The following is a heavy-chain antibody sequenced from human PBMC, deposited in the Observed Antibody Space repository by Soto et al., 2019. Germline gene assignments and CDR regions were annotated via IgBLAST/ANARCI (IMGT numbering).Heavy chain of an antibody. Sequence: CKGSGYSFTSYWIVRVRQMPGKGLEWMGIIYPGDSDTRYSPSFQGQVTISADKSISTAYLQWSSLKASDTAMYYCARSGGGWVYYPGMDVWGQGTTVTGSS. CDR3: ARSGGGWVYYPGMDV. J-gene: IGHJ6*02. CDR2: IYPGDSDT. CDR1: GYSFTSYW. D-gene: IGHD6-19*01. V-gene: IGHV5-51*01.